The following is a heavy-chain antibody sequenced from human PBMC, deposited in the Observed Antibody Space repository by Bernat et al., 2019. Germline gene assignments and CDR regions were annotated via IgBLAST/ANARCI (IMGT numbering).Heavy chain of an antibody. D-gene: IGHD3-16*02. V-gene: IGHV1-2*04. CDR3: AREGYIWRSYRPKYYFDY. J-gene: IGHJ4*02. Sequence: QVQLVQSGAEVKKPGASVKVSCKASGYTFTGYYMHWVRQAPGQGLEWMGWINPNSGGTNYAQKFQGWVTMTRDTSISTAYMELSRLRSDDTAVYYCAREGYIWRSYRPKYYFDYWGQGTLVTVSS. CDR1: GYTFTGYY. CDR2: INPNSGGT.